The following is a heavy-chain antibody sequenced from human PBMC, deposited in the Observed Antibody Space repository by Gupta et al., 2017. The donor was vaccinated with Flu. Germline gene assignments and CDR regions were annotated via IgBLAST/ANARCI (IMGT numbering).Heavy chain of an antibody. J-gene: IGHJ6*03. Sequence: QMQLVESGGGVVQFGTSLRLSCAASGVTFSSYGMHWVRQAPGKGLEWVSDIASDGSHKDYADSVRGRFTISRGNSKNTLSLEMDSLRVEGTAVYYCAKDGPWTASCPYYCYYMDVWGKGTTVTVSS. CDR2: IASDGSHK. CDR3: AKDGPWTASCPYYCYYMDV. V-gene: IGHV3-30*18. CDR1: GVTFSSYG. D-gene: IGHD2-2*01.